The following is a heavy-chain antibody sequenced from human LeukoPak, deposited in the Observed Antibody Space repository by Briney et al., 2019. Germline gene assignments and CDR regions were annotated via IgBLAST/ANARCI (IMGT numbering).Heavy chain of an antibody. V-gene: IGHV3-23*01. J-gene: IGHJ4*02. CDR2: ISGSGGST. CDR3: AKVGLYSYYFDY. Sequence: GGSLRLSCAASGFTFSSYAMSWVRQAPGKGLEWVSAISGSGGSTYYADTVKGRFTISRDNSKNTLYLQMNSLRAEDTAVYYCAKVGLYSYYFDYWGQGTLVTVSS. CDR1: GFTFSSYA. D-gene: IGHD2-2*02.